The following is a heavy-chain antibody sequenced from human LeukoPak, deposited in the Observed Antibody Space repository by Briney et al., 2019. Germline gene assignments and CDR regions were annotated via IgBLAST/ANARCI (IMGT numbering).Heavy chain of an antibody. CDR1: GGSISSSNYY. D-gene: IGHD2-8*01. Sequence: PSETLSLTCSVSGGSISSSNYYWGWIRQPPGKGLEWIGYIFYSGSTYYNPSLKSRVTSSKDTSKNQISLRLSSVTAADTAVFFCARFVVVLGPREYYYYYMDVWGRGTTVIVSS. J-gene: IGHJ6*03. CDR3: ARFVVVLGPREYYYYYMDV. CDR2: IFYSGST. V-gene: IGHV4-39*07.